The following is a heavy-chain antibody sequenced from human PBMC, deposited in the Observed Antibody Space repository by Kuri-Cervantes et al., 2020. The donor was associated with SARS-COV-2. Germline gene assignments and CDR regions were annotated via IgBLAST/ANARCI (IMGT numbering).Heavy chain of an antibody. CDR1: GLTFSSYS. CDR3: AKCGFGMRGYFDY. J-gene: IGHJ4*02. Sequence: LSLTCGASGLTFSSYSMNWGRQAPGKGLAWVSYISISSSIIYYADSVKGRFTISRDNAKNSLYLQMNSLRAEDTAVYYCAKCGFGMRGYFDYWGQGTLVTVSS. V-gene: IGHV3-48*01. CDR2: ISISSSII. D-gene: IGHD3-10*01.